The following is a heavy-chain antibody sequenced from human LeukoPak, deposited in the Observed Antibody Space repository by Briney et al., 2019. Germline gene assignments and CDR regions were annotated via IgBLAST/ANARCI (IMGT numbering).Heavy chain of an antibody. CDR2: IIPIFGTA. CDR1: GGTFSSYA. D-gene: IGHD5-24*01. J-gene: IGHJ3*02. V-gene: IGHV1-69*06. CDR3: ASGRMALPRGAFDI. Sequence: ASVKVSCKASGGTFSSYAISWVRQAPGQGLEWMGGIIPIFGTANYAQKFQGRVTITADKSTSTAYMELSSLRSEDTALYYCASGRMALPRGAFDIWGQGTMVTVSS.